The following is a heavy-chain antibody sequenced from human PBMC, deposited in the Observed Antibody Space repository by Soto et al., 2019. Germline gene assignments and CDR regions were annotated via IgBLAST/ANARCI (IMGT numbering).Heavy chain of an antibody. D-gene: IGHD6-6*01. CDR1: GYTFTSYY. CDR3: ARYPTKISSIAARYFDY. V-gene: IGHV1-46*01. J-gene: IGHJ4*02. Sequence: ASVKVSCKASGYTFTSYYMHWVRQAPGQGLEWMGIINPSGGSTSYAQKFQGRVTMTRDTSTSTVYMELSSLRSEDAAVYYCARYPTKISSIAARYFDYWGQGTLVTVSS. CDR2: INPSGGST.